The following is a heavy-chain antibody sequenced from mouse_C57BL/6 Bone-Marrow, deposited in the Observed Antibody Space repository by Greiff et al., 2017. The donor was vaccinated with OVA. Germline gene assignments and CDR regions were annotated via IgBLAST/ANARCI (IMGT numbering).Heavy chain of an antibody. J-gene: IGHJ4*01. Sequence: VQVVESGPGLVQPSQSLSLTCTVSGFSLTSYGVHWVRQSPGKGLEWLGVIWRGGSTDYNAAFMSRLSITKDNSKSQVFFKMNSLQADDTAIYYCADYYGSSVAMDYWGQGTSVTVSS. D-gene: IGHD1-1*01. V-gene: IGHV2-5*01. CDR2: IWRGGST. CDR1: GFSLTSYG. CDR3: ADYYGSSVAMDY.